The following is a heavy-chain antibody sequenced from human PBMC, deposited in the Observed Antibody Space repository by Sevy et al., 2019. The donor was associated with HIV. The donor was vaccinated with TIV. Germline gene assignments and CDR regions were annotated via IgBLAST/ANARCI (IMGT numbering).Heavy chain of an antibody. D-gene: IGHD3-22*01. CDR2: IKSKTDGGTT. Sequence: GGSLRLSCAASGFTFSNAWMSWVRQAPGKGLEWVGRIKSKTDGGTTDYAAPVKGRFTISRDDSKNTLYLQMNSLKTEYTAVYYCTTAVSSGYYFKGDAFDIWGQGTMVTVSS. CDR3: TTAVSSGYYFKGDAFDI. V-gene: IGHV3-15*01. J-gene: IGHJ3*02. CDR1: GFTFSNAW.